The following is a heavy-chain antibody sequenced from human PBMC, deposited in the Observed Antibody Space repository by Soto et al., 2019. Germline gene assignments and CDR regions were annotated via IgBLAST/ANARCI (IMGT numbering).Heavy chain of an antibody. J-gene: IGHJ5*02. Sequence: SETLSLTCTVSGGSISSGGYYWSWIRQHPGKGLEWIGYIYYSGSTYYNPSLKSRVTISVDTSKNQFSLKLSSVTAADTAVYYCARGGRIVANTKHAYNWFDPWGQGTPVTFSS. CDR1: GGSISSGGYY. D-gene: IGHD5-12*01. CDR2: IYYSGST. V-gene: IGHV4-31*03. CDR3: ARGGRIVANTKHAYNWFDP.